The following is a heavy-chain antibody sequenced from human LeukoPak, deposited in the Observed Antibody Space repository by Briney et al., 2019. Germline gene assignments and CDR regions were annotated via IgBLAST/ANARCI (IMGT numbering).Heavy chain of an antibody. CDR2: IRYDGSDK. CDR1: GFTFSSYG. V-gene: IGHV3-30*02. CDR3: AKSVPAIRGEIDY. J-gene: IGHJ4*02. Sequence: GGSLRLSCAASGFTFSSYGMHWVRQAPGKGLEWVAFIRYDGSDKNYVDSVKGRFTISRDNSKNTLYLQMNSLRAEDTAVYYCAKSVPAIRGEIDYWGQGTLVTVSS. D-gene: IGHD3-10*01.